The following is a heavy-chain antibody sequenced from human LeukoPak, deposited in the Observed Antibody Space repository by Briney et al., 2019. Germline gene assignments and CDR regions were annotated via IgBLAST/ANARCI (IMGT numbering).Heavy chain of an antibody. CDR2: IISSSSYI. CDR3: ARDPQYCSGGSCYSFDY. Sequence: GGSLRLFCAASGFTFSTYSMNWVRQAPGKGLEWVSSIISSSSYIYYADSVKGRFTISRDNAKNSLYLQMNSLRAEDTAVYYCARDPQYCSGGSCYSFDYWGQRTLVTVSS. D-gene: IGHD2-15*01. V-gene: IGHV3-21*01. J-gene: IGHJ4*02. CDR1: GFTFSTYS.